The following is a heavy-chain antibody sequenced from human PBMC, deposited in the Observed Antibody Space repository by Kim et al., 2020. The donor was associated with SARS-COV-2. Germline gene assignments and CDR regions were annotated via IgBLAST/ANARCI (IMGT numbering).Heavy chain of an antibody. D-gene: IGHD3-10*01. Sequence: AQKFQGRVTITADESTSTAYMELSSLRSEDTAVYYCARDKGSETPYYFDYWGQGTLVTVSS. V-gene: IGHV1-69*01. CDR3: ARDKGSETPYYFDY. J-gene: IGHJ4*02.